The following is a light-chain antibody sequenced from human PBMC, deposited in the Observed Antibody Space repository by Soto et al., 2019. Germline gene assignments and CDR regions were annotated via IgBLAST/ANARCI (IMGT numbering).Light chain of an antibody. CDR3: CSYAGNSLWV. V-gene: IGLV2-11*01. CDR1: SSDVGGSNL. Sequence: QSVLTQPRSVSGSPGQSVTISCTGTSSDVGGSNLVSWYQQHAGRALKLVIYDVIKRPSGVPDRFSGSKSGNTASLTISGLQVEDEADYYCCSYAGNSLWVFGGGTKVTVL. CDR2: DVI. J-gene: IGLJ3*02.